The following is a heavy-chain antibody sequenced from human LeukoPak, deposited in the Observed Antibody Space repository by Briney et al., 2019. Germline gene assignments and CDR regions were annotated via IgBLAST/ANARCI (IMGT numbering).Heavy chain of an antibody. CDR1: GDSVSSDNAT. V-gene: IGHV6-1*01. D-gene: IGHD6-13*01. CDR2: AYYRSTWFY. J-gene: IGHJ4*02. CDR3: ARGSSSWPQDYFDY. Sequence: SQTLSLTCAISGDSVSSDNATWNWIRQSPSRGLEWLGRAYYRSTWFYSFAVSVKSRVSINPDTAKSQFSLQLNSLSPEDTAVYYCARGSSSWPQDYFDYWGQGTLVTVSS.